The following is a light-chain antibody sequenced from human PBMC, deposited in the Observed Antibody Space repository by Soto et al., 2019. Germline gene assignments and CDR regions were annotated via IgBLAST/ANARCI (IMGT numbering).Light chain of an antibody. CDR2: GNN. J-gene: IGLJ2*01. CDR3: SSFASSTTVL. Sequence: QSVLTQPPSVSGAPGQRVTISCTGSSSNIGAGYDVNWYQQLPGTAPNLLIYGNNNRPSGVPDRFSGSKSGTSASLAITGLQAEDEAAYYCSSFASSTTVLFGGGTKLTVL. V-gene: IGLV1-40*01. CDR1: SSNIGAGYD.